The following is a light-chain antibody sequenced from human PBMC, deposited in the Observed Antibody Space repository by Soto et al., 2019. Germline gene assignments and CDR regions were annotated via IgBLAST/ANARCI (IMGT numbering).Light chain of an antibody. V-gene: IGKV3-11*01. J-gene: IGKJ4*01. CDR3: QQRSNWPPVLT. Sequence: EIVLTQSPATLSLSPGERATFSCRASQSVNTYLAWYQQKPGQAPRLLIYDASKRAPGLPARFSGSGSGPDFPLIISSLEPEDVAVYYCQQRSNWPPVLTFGGGTKVEIK. CDR2: DAS. CDR1: QSVNTY.